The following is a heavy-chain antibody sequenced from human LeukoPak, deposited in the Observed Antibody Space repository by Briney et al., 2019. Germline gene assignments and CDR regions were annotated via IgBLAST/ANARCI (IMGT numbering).Heavy chain of an antibody. V-gene: IGHV1-18*01. Sequence: ASVKVSCKVSGYTFTSYGISWVRQAPGQGLEWMGWISAYTSNTDYAQNLQGRVTMTTDTSTSTAYMELRSLRSDDTAVYYCARDSAYCTNGVCFYYFDYWGQGTLVTVSS. CDR1: GYTFTSYG. CDR3: ARDSAYCTNGVCFYYFDY. J-gene: IGHJ4*02. CDR2: ISAYTSNT. D-gene: IGHD2-8*01.